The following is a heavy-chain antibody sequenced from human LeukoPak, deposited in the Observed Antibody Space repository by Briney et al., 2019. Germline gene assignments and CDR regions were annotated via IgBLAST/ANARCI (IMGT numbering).Heavy chain of an antibody. Sequence: GGSLRLSCAASGFTFSSYWMSWVRQAPGKGLEWLASIKQDGSEKYYVDSVKGRFTISRDNAKNSLYLQMNSLRAEDTALYYCARAPGEGWFDPWGQGTLVTVSS. CDR3: ARAPGEGWFDP. V-gene: IGHV3-7*01. CDR2: IKQDGSEK. CDR1: GFTFSSYW. D-gene: IGHD4-17*01. J-gene: IGHJ5*02.